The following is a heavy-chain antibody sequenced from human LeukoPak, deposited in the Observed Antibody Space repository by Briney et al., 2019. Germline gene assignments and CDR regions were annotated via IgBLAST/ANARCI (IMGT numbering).Heavy chain of an antibody. V-gene: IGHV3-23*01. Sequence: GGSLRLSCAASGFTFSSYAMSWVRQAPGKGLEWVSAISGSGGSTYYADSVKGRFTISRDNSKNTLYLQMNSLRAEDTAVYYCARGGAGVRQGRFDYWGQGTLVTVSS. D-gene: IGHD4-23*01. CDR1: GFTFSSYA. CDR3: ARGGAGVRQGRFDY. J-gene: IGHJ4*02. CDR2: ISGSGGST.